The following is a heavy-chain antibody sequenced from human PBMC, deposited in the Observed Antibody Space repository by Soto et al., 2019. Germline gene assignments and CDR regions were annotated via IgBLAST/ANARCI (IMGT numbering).Heavy chain of an antibody. CDR3: ARAWKIEKFGVISMSKGLDV. CDR2: SSNRDRST. J-gene: IGHJ6*01. CDR1: VFIFSDYY. D-gene: IGHD3-3*01. Sequence: GGSRRLSCAAPVFIFSDYYMTWSRQAPGKGLEWLSCSSNRDRSTYYADSVKDRFVVSKDNAKNLVYLQMNSLRAEDTAVYFCARAWKIEKFGVISMSKGLDVWGQGTTVSVSS. V-gene: IGHV3-11*01.